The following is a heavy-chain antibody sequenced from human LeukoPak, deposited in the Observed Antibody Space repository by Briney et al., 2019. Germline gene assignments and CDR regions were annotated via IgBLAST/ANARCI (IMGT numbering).Heavy chain of an antibody. Sequence: KASETLSLTCTVSGGSISSSSYYWGWIRQPPGKGLEWIGSIYYSGSTYYNPSLKSRVTISEDTSKNQFSLKLSSVTAAYTAVYYWARRRNYGGNSGGLDYWGQGTLVTVSS. CDR3: ARRRNYGGNSGGLDY. J-gene: IGHJ4*02. CDR2: IYYSGST. D-gene: IGHD4-23*01. CDR1: GGSISSSSYY. V-gene: IGHV4-39*07.